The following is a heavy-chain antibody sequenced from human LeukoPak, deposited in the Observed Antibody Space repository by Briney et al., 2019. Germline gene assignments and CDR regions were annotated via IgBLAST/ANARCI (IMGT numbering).Heavy chain of an antibody. CDR1: GGSISSSNW. D-gene: IGHD3-10*01. Sequence: SETLSLTCAVSGGSISSSNWWSWVRQPPGKGLEWIGEIYHSGSTNYNPSLKSRVTISVDKSKNQFSLKLSSVTAADTAVYYCARGQYYYGSGSYKIKVTLRSRYNWFDPWGQGTLVTVSS. CDR3: ARGQYYYGSGSYKIKVTLRSRYNWFDP. J-gene: IGHJ5*02. V-gene: IGHV4-4*02. CDR2: IYHSGST.